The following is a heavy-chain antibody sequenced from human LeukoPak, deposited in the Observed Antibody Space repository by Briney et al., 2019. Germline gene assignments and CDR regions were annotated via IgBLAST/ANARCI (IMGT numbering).Heavy chain of an antibody. J-gene: IGHJ4*02. Sequence: GGSLRLSCAASGFTFSSYAMSWVRQAPGKGLEWVSVIYSGGSTYYADSVKGRFTISRDNSKNTLYLQMNSLRAEDTAVYYCAKDSLGSTLPDYWGQGTLVTVSS. CDR3: AKDSLGSTLPDY. D-gene: IGHD7-27*01. V-gene: IGHV3-23*03. CDR1: GFTFSSYA. CDR2: IYSGGST.